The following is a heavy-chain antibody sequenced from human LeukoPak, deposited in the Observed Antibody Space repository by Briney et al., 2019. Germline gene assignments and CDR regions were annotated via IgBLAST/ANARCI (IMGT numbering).Heavy chain of an antibody. CDR2: ISASGGHT. CDR3: AREKSDYEGNWFDP. J-gene: IGHJ5*02. Sequence: PGGCLRLSCAASGFTFSSCAMSWVRQAPGKGLEWVSGISASGGHTFYADSVKGRFSISRDNSKNTLYLQMNSLRAEDTAVYYCAREKSDYEGNWFDPWGQGTLVTVSS. D-gene: IGHD5-12*01. V-gene: IGHV3-23*01. CDR1: GFTFSSCA.